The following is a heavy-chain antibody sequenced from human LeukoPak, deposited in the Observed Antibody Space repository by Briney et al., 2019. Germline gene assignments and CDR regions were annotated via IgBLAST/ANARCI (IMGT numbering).Heavy chain of an antibody. CDR2: IIPIFGTA. V-gene: IGHV1-69*06. CDR1: GGTFSSYA. J-gene: IGHJ1*01. Sequence: SVKVSCKASGGTFSSYAISWVRQAPGQGLEWMGGIIPIFGTANYAQKFQGRVTITADKSTSTAYMELSSLRSEDTAVYYCAWDQVRSAEYFQHWGQGTLVTVSS. CDR3: AWDQVRSAEYFQH.